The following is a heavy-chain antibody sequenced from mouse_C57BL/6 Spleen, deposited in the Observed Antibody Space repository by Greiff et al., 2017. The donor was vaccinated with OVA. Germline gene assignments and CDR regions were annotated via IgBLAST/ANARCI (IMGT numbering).Heavy chain of an antibody. CDR3: ARWHYGSSSDY. J-gene: IGHJ2*01. D-gene: IGHD1-1*01. CDR2: INPNNGGT. CDR1: GYTFTDYN. V-gene: IGHV1-22*01. Sequence: EVKLQQSGPELVKPGASVKMSCKASGYTFTDYNMHWVKQSHGKSLEWIGYINPNNGGTSYNQKFKGKATLTVNKSSSTAYMERRSLTSEDSAVYYCARWHYGSSSDYWGQGTTLTVSS.